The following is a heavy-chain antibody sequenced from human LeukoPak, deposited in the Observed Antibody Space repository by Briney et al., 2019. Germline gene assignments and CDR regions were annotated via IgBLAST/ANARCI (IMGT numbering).Heavy chain of an antibody. CDR2: ISWNSGSI. D-gene: IGHD3-10*01. Sequence: AGGSLRLSCAASGFTFDDYAMHWVRQAPGKGLEWVSGISWNSGSIGYADSVKGRFTISRDNAKNSLYLQMNSLRAEDTALYYCAKGYYGSGSYYLDYWGQGTLVTVSS. V-gene: IGHV3-9*01. CDR3: AKGYYGSGSYYLDY. J-gene: IGHJ4*02. CDR1: GFTFDDYA.